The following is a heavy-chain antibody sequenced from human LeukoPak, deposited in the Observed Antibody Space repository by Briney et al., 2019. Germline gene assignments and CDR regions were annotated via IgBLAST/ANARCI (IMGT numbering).Heavy chain of an antibody. J-gene: IGHJ4*02. V-gene: IGHV3-21*01. CDR2: ISSSSSYI. Sequence: GGSLRLSCAASGFTFSSYWMSWVRQAPGKGLEWVSSISSSSSYIYYADSVKGRFTISRDNAKNSLYLQMNSLRAEDTAVYYCAREADDYVWGSYRPPFDYWGQGTLVTVSS. CDR3: AREADDYVWGSYRPPFDY. CDR1: GFTFSSYW. D-gene: IGHD3-16*02.